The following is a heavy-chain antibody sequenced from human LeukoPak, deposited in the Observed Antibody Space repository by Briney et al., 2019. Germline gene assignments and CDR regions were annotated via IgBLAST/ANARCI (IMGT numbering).Heavy chain of an antibody. V-gene: IGHV3-74*01. CDR1: GFTFSSDW. CDR2: SNRGGSST. CDR3: ASDATMVPLYYYYYMDV. D-gene: IGHD3-10*01. J-gene: IGHJ6*03. Sequence: PGGSLRLSCATSGFTFSSDWMHWVRQAPGKGLVWVSRSNRGGSSTSDAASLKARLTIHRDNAKTSLYLQMNSLRAEHPAVYYSASDATMVPLYYYYYMDVWGKGTTVTVSS.